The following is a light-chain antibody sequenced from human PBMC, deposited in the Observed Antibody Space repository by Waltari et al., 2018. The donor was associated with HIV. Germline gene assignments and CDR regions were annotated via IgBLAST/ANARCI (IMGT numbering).Light chain of an antibody. CDR1: QSISTS. CDR3: QQSYSTPGYT. Sequence: DIQMTQSPSSLSASVADRVTITCRASQSISTSLNWYQQKPGKAPKLLIYAASSLQSGVPSRFSGSGSGTDFTLTISSLQPEDFATYYCQQSYSTPGYTFGQGTKLEIK. V-gene: IGKV1-39*01. CDR2: AAS. J-gene: IGKJ2*01.